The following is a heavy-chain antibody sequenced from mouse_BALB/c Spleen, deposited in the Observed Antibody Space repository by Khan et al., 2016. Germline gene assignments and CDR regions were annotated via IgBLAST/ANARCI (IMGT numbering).Heavy chain of an antibody. J-gene: IGHJ4*01. Sequence: VQLKESGAELVKPGASVKLSCTASGFNIKDTYMHWVKQRPEQGLEWIGRIDPANGNTKYDPKFQGKATITADSSSNTAYLQLSSLTSEDTAVYYCARLLRYPYAMDSWGQGTSVTVSS. CDR1: GFNIKDTY. CDR3: ARLLRYPYAMDS. V-gene: IGHV14-3*02. D-gene: IGHD1-1*01. CDR2: IDPANGNT.